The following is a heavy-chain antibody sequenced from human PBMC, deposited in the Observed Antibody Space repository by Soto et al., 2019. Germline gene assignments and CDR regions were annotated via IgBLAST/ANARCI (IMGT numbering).Heavy chain of an antibody. CDR2: ISSGTTYS. V-gene: IGHV3-21*06. CDR1: GFTFSMST. J-gene: IGHJ4*02. Sequence: PVGSLRLSCAASGFTFSMSTMNWVRQAPGKRLEWVSSISSGTTYSYYADSVKGRFSISRDNAKSSLYLQMNSLRVDDTAVYYCARGDGTGLHSSGWSPRFWGQGTLVTVSS. CDR3: ARGDGTGLHSSGWSPRF. D-gene: IGHD6-13*01.